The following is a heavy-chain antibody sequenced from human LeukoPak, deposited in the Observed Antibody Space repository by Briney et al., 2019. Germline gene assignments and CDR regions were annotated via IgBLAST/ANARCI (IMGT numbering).Heavy chain of an antibody. CDR3: ARAIGYSSVFDY. J-gene: IGHJ4*02. V-gene: IGHV4-34*01. Sequence: SETLSLTCAVYGGSFSNNYWTWIRQPPGKGLEWIGETKHSGSTNYNPSLKGRVTISVDTSKNQFSLRLSSVTAADTAVYYCARAIGYSSVFDYWGQGTLVTVSS. CDR1: GGSFSNNY. CDR2: TKHSGST. D-gene: IGHD6-19*01.